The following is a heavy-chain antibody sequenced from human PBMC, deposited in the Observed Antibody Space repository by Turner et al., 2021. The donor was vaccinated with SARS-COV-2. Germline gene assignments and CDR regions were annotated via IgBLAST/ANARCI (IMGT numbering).Heavy chain of an antibody. CDR3: AVGRDALNMEV. CDR1: GYTSTDHY. Sequence: QVQLMQSGAEVRKPGASVWLASKASGYTSTDHYPHWVRQAPGQGLEWMGCINPVSGGTTFAENFQDRVTLTRDTSVSTAYLELTRLTFTDTAVFFCAVGRDALNMEVWGQGTTVIVSS. D-gene: IGHD1-26*01. CDR2: INPVSGGT. V-gene: IGHV1-2*02. J-gene: IGHJ6*02.